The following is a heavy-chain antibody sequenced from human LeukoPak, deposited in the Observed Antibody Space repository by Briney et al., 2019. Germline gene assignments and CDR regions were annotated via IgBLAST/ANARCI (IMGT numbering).Heavy chain of an antibody. CDR3: ATYSGAHHKTFDD. CDR2: FDGSGDGT. CDR1: GFTFSDYA. J-gene: IGHJ4*02. V-gene: IGHV3-23*01. Sequence: PGGSLRLSCAASGFTFSDYAMSWVRQAPGKGLEWVSGFDGSGDGTYYVDSVKGRFTISRDNSENTVYLQMNSVRAEDTAVYYCATYSGAHHKTFDDWGQGTLVTVSS. D-gene: IGHD1-26*01.